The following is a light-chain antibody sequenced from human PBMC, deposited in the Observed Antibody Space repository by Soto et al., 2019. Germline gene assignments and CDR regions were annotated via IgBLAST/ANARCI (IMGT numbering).Light chain of an antibody. CDR2: GAS. Sequence: EIVLTQSPGTLSLSPGERATLSCRASQSVTSYLAWYQQKPGQAPRLLIYGASSRATGIPDRFSGSGSGTDFTLTISRLEPEDFAGYYCQQYRSSPPLTFGGGTKVEIK. CDR3: QQYRSSPPLT. CDR1: QSVTSY. J-gene: IGKJ4*01. V-gene: IGKV3-20*01.